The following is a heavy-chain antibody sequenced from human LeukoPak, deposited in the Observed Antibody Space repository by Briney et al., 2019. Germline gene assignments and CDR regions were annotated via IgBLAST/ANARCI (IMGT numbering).Heavy chain of an antibody. J-gene: IGHJ6*02. D-gene: IGHD3-10*01. V-gene: IGHV3-53*01. CDR2: IYSGGST. CDR3: ARERAELLWFGEHYYYGMDV. Sequence: GGSLRLSCAASGFTVSSNYMSWVRQAPGKGLEWVSVIYSGGSTYYADSVKGRFTISRDNSKNTLYLQMNSLRAEDTAVYYCARERAELLWFGEHYYYGMDVWGQGTTVTVSS. CDR1: GFTVSSNY.